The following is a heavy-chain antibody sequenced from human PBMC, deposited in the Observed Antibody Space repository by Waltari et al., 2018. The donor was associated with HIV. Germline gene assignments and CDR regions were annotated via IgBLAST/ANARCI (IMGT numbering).Heavy chain of an antibody. J-gene: IGHJ3*02. V-gene: IGHV3-53*01. CDR1: GFFVSSCY. CDR3: AKRFCSSTTCYIPDAFDI. D-gene: IGHD2-2*02. CDR2: IYSSGST. Sequence: EVQLVESGGGLIQPGGSLRLSCAASGFFVSSCYLIWVCQAPGKGLEWVSLIYSSGSTQYADSVRGRFTISRDTAKNTLYLQMNSLRAEDTAKYYCAKRFCSSTTCYIPDAFDIWGQGTLVTVSS.